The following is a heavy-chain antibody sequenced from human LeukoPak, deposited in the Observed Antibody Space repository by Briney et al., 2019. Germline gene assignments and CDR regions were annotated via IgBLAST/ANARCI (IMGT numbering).Heavy chain of an antibody. Sequence: GGSLRPSCAASGFTFSSYGMHWVRQAPGKGLEWVAIMWYDGSNKYYTDSVKGRFTISRDNSKNTLYLQMNSLRVEDTAVYYCAREDTALVIAYWGQGTLVTVSS. CDR3: AREDTALVIAY. CDR2: MWYDGSNK. CDR1: GFTFSSYG. J-gene: IGHJ4*02. D-gene: IGHD5-18*01. V-gene: IGHV3-33*01.